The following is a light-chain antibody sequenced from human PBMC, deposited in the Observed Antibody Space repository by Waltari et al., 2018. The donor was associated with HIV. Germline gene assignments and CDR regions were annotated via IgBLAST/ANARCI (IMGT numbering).Light chain of an antibody. CDR2: ATA. V-gene: IGLV1-40*01. J-gene: IGLJ3*02. Sequence: QSVLTPPPSVPGAPGQWVPVSCTGSDSNIGACYDVHWYQQPLGTGPKLLIIATANRPSWVPVRFSGSKSGTSASLAITVLQAADDADYYCQSYDNSLSGWVFGGGTKLTV. CDR1: DSNIGACYD. CDR3: QSYDNSLSGWV.